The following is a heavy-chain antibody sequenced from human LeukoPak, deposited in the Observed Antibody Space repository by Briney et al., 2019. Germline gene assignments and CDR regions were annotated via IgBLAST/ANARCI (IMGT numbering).Heavy chain of an antibody. V-gene: IGHV3-20*04. CDR1: GFTFDDYG. D-gene: IGHD2-8*01. CDR2: INRNGGST. J-gene: IGHJ4*02. Sequence: GGSLRLSCEASGFTFDDYGVSWVRQPPGKGLEWVSGINRNGGSTDYADSVKGRFTISRDNAKNSHFLQMNSLRVEDTALYYCARGFRNGPFDCWGQGTLVTVSS. CDR3: ARGFRNGPFDC.